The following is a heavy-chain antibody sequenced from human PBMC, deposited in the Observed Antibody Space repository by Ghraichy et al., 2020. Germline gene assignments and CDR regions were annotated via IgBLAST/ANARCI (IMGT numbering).Heavy chain of an antibody. CDR2: IKSKTDGGTT. CDR3: TTDLYYYDSSGRSDY. Sequence: GSLRLSCAASGFTFSNAWMSWVRQAPGKGLEWVGRIKSKTDGGTTDYAAPVKGRFTISRDDSKNTLYLQMNSLKTEDTAVYYCTTDLYYYDSSGRSDYWGQGTLVTVSS. J-gene: IGHJ4*02. CDR1: GFTFSNAW. D-gene: IGHD3-22*01. V-gene: IGHV3-15*01.